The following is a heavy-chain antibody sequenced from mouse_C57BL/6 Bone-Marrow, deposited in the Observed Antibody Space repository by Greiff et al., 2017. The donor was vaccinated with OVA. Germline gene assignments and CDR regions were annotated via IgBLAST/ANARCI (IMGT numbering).Heavy chain of an antibody. CDR2: ISNLAYSI. V-gene: IGHV5-15*01. CDR1: GFTFSDYG. CDR3: ARQDYDYGYAMDY. D-gene: IGHD2-4*01. J-gene: IGHJ4*01. Sequence: EVQLVESGGGLVQPGGSLKLSCAASGFTFSDYGMAWVRQAPRKGPEWVAFISNLAYSIYYADTVKGRFTITRENAKNTLYLEMSSLRSEDTAMYYCARQDYDYGYAMDYWGQGTSVTVSS.